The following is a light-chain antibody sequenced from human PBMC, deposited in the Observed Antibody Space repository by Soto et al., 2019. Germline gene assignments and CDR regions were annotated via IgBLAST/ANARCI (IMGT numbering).Light chain of an antibody. CDR2: ENN. CDR1: SGSIANNY. V-gene: IGLV6-57*04. CDR3: QSYDSDFVV. Sequence: NFMLTQPHSVSESPGKTLSISCTRSSGSIANNYVQWYQQRPGSAPTTVNYENNQRLSGVPDRFSGSTDGSSNSASLTISGLQTEDEADYYCQSYDSDFVVFGGGTKLTVL. J-gene: IGLJ2*01.